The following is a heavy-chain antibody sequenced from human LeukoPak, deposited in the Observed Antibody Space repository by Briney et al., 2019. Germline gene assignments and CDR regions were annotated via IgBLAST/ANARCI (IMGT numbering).Heavy chain of an antibody. CDR2: IYHSGST. J-gene: IGHJ4*02. V-gene: IGHV4-38-2*02. CDR3: ARDPGVEMATIYFDY. D-gene: IGHD5-24*01. CDR1: GYSISSGYY. Sequence: SETLSLTCTVSGYSISSGYYWGWIRQPPGKGLEWIGSIYHSGSTYYNPPLKSRVTISVDTSKNQFSLKLSSVTAADTAVYYCARDPGVEMATIYFDYWGQGTLVTVSS.